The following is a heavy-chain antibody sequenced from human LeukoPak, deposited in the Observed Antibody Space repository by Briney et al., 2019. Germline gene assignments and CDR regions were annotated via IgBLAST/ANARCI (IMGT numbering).Heavy chain of an antibody. CDR1: GYSFTTYW. D-gene: IGHD5-24*01. V-gene: IGHV5-51*01. CDR2: IYPGGSET. Sequence: GESLKISCEVSGYSFTTYWIGWVRQMPGKGLEWMGIIYPGGSETRYDPSFQGQVTISADRSTSTAYLQWSSLRASDTAMYYCARASRDGYNQNFDHWGQGTLVTVSS. J-gene: IGHJ4*02. CDR3: ARASRDGYNQNFDH.